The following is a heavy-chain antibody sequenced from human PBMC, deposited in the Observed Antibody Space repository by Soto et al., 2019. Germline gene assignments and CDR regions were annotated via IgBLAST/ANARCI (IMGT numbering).Heavy chain of an antibody. CDR1: GYIFTSFG. V-gene: IGHV1-18*01. Sequence: QVQLVQSGAEVKKPGASVKVSCKASGYIFTSFGITWVRQAPGQGLEWMGWVSTYNGNTKYAQKRQGRVTMSTDTSTSTAYMELRSLRSDETAVYYCTRGAGQGSGSYDWGQGTLVTVSS. D-gene: IGHD3-10*01. CDR2: VSTYNGNT. CDR3: TRGAGQGSGSYD. J-gene: IGHJ4*02.